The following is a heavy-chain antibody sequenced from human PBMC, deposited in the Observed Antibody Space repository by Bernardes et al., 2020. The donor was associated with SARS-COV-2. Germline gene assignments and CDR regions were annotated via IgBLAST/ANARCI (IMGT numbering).Heavy chain of an antibody. CDR2: ISIGGT. J-gene: IGHJ4*02. V-gene: IGHV3-23*01. D-gene: IGHD3-16*01. Sequence: GGSLRLSCAASGFIFADSGLYWVRQAPGKGLEWVSTISIGGTYYADSVTGRFTITRDNSKNTLYLQMHNLRAEDTAVFYSAKHGGVRNFDYWGQGTLVTVSS. CDR3: AKHGGVRNFDY. CDR1: GFIFADSG.